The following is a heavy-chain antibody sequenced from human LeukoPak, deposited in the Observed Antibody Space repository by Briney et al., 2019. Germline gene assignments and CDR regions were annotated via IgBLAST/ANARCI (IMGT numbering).Heavy chain of an antibody. CDR3: AAGDTLVRGVIIPFAP. J-gene: IGHJ5*02. V-gene: IGHV1-58*01. D-gene: IGHD3-10*01. CDR1: GFTLINSA. Sequence: SVKVSCKASGFTLINSAVQWVRQARGQRLEWVGWIIVGSGQTRYAQKFQERVTIARDMSTSTAFLELSSLRSEDSAVYYCAAGDTLVRGVIIPFAPWGQGTLVTVSS. CDR2: IIVGSGQT.